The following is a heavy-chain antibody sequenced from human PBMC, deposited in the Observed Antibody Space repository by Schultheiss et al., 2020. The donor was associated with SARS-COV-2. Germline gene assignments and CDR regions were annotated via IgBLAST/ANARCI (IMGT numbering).Heavy chain of an antibody. CDR2: ISGSGGST. Sequence: GGSLRLSCAASGFTFSNAWMSWVRQAPGKGLEWVSAISGSGGSTYYADSVKGRFTISRDNSKNTLYLQMNSLRAEDTAVYYCAKGTANYYYYGMDVWGQGTTVTVSS. CDR3: AKGTANYYYYGMDV. V-gene: IGHV3-23*01. J-gene: IGHJ6*02. D-gene: IGHD5-18*01. CDR1: GFTFSNAW.